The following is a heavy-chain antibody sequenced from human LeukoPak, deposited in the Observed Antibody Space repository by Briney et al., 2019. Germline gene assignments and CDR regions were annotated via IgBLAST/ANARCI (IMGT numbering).Heavy chain of an antibody. V-gene: IGHV5-51*01. D-gene: IGHD2-8*01. CDR2: IYPGDSDT. J-gene: IGHJ4*02. Sequence: GESLQISCKGSGYSFTSYWIGCVRQMPGKGLEWMGIIYPGDSDTRYSPAFQGQVNTPANKSTSTPYLQWSTLRASDTTMYYCARQTDNGPFGYWGQGTLVTVSS. CDR3: ARQTDNGPFGY. CDR1: GYSFTSYW.